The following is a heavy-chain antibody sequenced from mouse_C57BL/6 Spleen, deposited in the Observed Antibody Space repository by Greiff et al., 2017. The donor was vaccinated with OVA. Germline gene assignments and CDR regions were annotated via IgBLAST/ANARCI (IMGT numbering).Heavy chain of an antibody. Sequence: VKLQESGAELVRPGASVKLSCKASGYTFTDYYINWVKQRPGQGLEWIARIYPGSGNTYYNEKFKGKATLTAEKSSSTAYMQLSSLTSEDSAVYFCARWGEGYFDYWGQGTTLTVSS. CDR3: ARWGEGYFDY. CDR1: GYTFTDYY. CDR2: IYPGSGNT. J-gene: IGHJ2*01. V-gene: IGHV1-76*01.